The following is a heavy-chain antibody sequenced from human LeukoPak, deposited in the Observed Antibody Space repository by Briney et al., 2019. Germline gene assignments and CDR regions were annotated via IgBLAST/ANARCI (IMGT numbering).Heavy chain of an antibody. J-gene: IGHJ3*02. V-gene: IGHV3-48*01. D-gene: IGHD1-26*01. CDR3: ARGRQNSRSYSDAFDI. CDR2: ISTSSATI. CDR1: GFTFSSYS. Sequence: PGGSLRLSCAASGFTFSSYSMNWVRQAPGQGLEWVSYISTSSATIYYADSVKGRFTISRDNAKNSLYLQMYSLGAEDTAVYYCARGRQNSRSYSDAFDIWGQGTMVTVSS.